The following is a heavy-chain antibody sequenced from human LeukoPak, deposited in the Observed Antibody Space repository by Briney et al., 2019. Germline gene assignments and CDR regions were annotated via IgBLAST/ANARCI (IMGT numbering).Heavy chain of an antibody. CDR1: GFTFSSYG. CDR2: ISYDGSNK. V-gene: IGHV3-30*18. CDR3: AKGGDY. J-gene: IGHJ4*02. Sequence: GGSLRLSCAASGFTFSSYGMHWVRQAPGKGLEWVAVISYDGSNKYYADSVKGRFTISRDNSKNTLYLQMNSLRAEDTAVYYCAKGGDYWGQGTLVTVSS.